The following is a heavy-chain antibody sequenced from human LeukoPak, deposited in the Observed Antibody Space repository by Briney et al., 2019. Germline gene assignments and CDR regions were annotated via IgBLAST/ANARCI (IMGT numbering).Heavy chain of an antibody. V-gene: IGHV3-30-3*01. D-gene: IGHD5-24*01. Sequence: GGSLRLSCAASGFTFSSYAMPWVRQAPGKGLEWVAVISYDGSNKYYADSVKGRFTISRDNAKNSLFLQMNSLRAEDTAVYYCARRESRDGYNSPNFDYWGQGTLVTVSS. J-gene: IGHJ4*02. CDR3: ARRESRDGYNSPNFDY. CDR1: GFTFSSYA. CDR2: ISYDGSNK.